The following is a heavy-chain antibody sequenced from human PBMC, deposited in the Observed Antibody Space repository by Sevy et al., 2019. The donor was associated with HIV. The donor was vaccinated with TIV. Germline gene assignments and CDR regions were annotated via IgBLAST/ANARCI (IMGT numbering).Heavy chain of an antibody. V-gene: IGHV3-30*18. CDR3: AKDKEDDYGDYYFDH. CDR1: GCIFSSYG. CDR2: ISSDGSDD. J-gene: IGHJ4*02. D-gene: IGHD4-17*01. Sequence: GESLKISCSASGCIFSSYGMHWVRQTPGKGLEWVAIISSDGSDDFYAESGRGRFTNSRDNARKTLYLQMDSLRVEDTAIYYCAKDKEDDYGDYYFDHWGQGALVTVSS.